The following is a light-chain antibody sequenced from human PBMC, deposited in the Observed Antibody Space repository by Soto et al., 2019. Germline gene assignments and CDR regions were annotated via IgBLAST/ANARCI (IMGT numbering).Light chain of an antibody. CDR1: QGISSY. CDR2: DAS. J-gene: IGKJ4*01. V-gene: IGKV1-8*01. Sequence: AIRMAQSPSSLSASTGDRVTITCRASQGISSYLAWYQQKPGKAPKLLIYDASNLETGVPSRFSGSGSGTDFTLTISSLQPEDFATYYCQQSYSTPLTFGGGTKVDI. CDR3: QQSYSTPLT.